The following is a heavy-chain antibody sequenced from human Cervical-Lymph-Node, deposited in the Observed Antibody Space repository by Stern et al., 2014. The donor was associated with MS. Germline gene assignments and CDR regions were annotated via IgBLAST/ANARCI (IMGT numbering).Heavy chain of an antibody. Sequence: VQLLESGSELKKPGASVKVSCKASGYNLTTYAINWVRQAPGQGLEWMGWINTKTGNPTFAQGFTGRFVFYLDTSINTAYLQISSLKAEDSAVYYCATWGAGSSPPLFYWGQGTLVTVSS. D-gene: IGHD6-6*01. V-gene: IGHV7-4-1*02. CDR1: GYNLTTYA. J-gene: IGHJ4*02. CDR3: ATWGAGSSPPLFY. CDR2: INTKTGNP.